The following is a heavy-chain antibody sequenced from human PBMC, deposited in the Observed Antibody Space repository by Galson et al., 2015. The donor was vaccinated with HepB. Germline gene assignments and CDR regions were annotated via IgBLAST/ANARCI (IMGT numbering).Heavy chain of an antibody. D-gene: IGHD1-1*01. CDR1: GYSFRNYW. CDR3: ARLAHERYHYYGTDV. CDR2: IYPGDSET. V-gene: IGHV5-51*01. J-gene: IGHJ6*02. Sequence: QSGAEVKKPGESLKISCKASGYSFRNYWIGWVRQMPGKGLECMGIIYPGDSETRYSPSFQGQVTLSADKSTNTSYWQWSSLKASDTAMYYCARLAHERYHYYGTDVWGQGTTVTVSS.